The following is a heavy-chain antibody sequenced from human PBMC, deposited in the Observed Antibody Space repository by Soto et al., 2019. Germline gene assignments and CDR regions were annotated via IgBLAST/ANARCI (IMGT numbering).Heavy chain of an antibody. D-gene: IGHD1-1*01. CDR3: VRDGTKTLRDWFDP. V-gene: IGHV4-4*07. CDR1: GASISCFY. Sequence: SVTLSLTCTVSGASISCFYWSWIRKSAGKGLEWIGRIYATGTTDYNPSLKSRVMMSVDTSKKQFSLKLRSVTAADTAVYYCVRDGTKTLRDWFDPWAQGISVTVPQ. J-gene: IGHJ5*02. CDR2: IYATGTT.